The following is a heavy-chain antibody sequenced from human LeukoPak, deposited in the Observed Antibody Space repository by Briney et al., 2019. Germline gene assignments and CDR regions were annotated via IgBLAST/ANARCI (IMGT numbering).Heavy chain of an antibody. CDR2: IYYSGST. CDR3: AKARVRYFDSSGLYAFDF. V-gene: IGHV4-39*01. CDR1: GGSISSTSYY. D-gene: IGHD3-22*01. Sequence: SETLSLTCAVSGGSISSTSYYWAWIRQPPGKGLEWIGTIYYSGSTYHNPSLTSRVTMSVDTSRNQFSLKLSSVDAADTAVYYCAKARVRYFDSSGLYAFDFWGQGTTVTVSS. J-gene: IGHJ3*01.